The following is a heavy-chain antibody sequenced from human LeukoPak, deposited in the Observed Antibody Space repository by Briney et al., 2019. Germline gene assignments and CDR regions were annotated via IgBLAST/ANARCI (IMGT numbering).Heavy chain of an antibody. CDR3: GQDWAWGAFGH. CDR2: ISGSGGST. V-gene: IGHV3-23*01. CDR1: GFTFSSYG. Sequence: GGSLRLSCAASGFTFSSYGMSWVRQAPGKGLEWVSTISGSGGSTYYADSVKGRFTIHRDNSKNTLYLQMNRLGAEDTAIYYCGQDWAWGAFGHWGQGTLVTVSS. D-gene: IGHD4/OR15-4a*01. J-gene: IGHJ4*02.